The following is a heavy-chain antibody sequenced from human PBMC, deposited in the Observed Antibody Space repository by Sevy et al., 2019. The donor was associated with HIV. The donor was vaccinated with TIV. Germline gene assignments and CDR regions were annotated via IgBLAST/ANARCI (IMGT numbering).Heavy chain of an antibody. CDR2: IYYSGST. V-gene: IGHV4-61*01. J-gene: IGHJ5*02. CDR3: ARDQALIRSSGGLVS. CDR1: GASVSSGSFF. D-gene: IGHD6-6*01. Sequence: SETLSLTCSVSGASVSSGSFFWTWIRQAPGKGLEWIGYIYYSGSTNYNPSLKCRVTFSVDTSKNQFSLKLRSVTAADTAVYYSARDQALIRSSGGLVSWGPGALVTFSS.